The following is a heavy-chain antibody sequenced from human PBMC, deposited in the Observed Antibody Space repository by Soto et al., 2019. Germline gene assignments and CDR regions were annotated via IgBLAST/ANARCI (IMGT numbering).Heavy chain of an antibody. CDR1: GGSISSYY. J-gene: IGHJ5*02. CDR3: ARAGPTRFDP. Sequence: ASETLSLTCTVSGGSISSYYWSWIRQPPGKGLEWIGYIYYSGSTNYNPSLKSRVAISVDTSKNQFSLKLSSVTAADTAVYYCARAGPTRFDPWGQGTLVTVSS. D-gene: IGHD3-10*01. V-gene: IGHV4-59*01. CDR2: IYYSGST.